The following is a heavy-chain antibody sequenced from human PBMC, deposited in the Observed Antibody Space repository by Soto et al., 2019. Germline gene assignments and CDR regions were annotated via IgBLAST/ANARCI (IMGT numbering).Heavy chain of an antibody. V-gene: IGHV4-39*01. CDR2: IHYRGTT. CDR3: ARHATLKKLPWGS. CDR1: GGSISPTSYN. Sequence: QLQLQESGPVLMKPSKTLSLTCTVSGGSISPTSYNWGWIRQPPGKGLEGIASIHYRGTTYYNPSLRSRVSMCVDPSKNQFSLKLNTVTAADTAVYYCARHATLKKLPWGSWGRGTLVTVSS. D-gene: IGHD4-17*01. J-gene: IGHJ4*02.